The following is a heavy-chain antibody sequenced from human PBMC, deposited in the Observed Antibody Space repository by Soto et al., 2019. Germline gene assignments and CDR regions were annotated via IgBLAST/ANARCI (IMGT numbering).Heavy chain of an antibody. CDR3: ARDKGPDTYGQTRIRDYSYAMDV. J-gene: IGHJ6*02. V-gene: IGHV4-31*03. D-gene: IGHD5-18*01. CDR1: GASISSGAYF. CDR2: ISYRVRT. Sequence: QVQLQGSGPRLVKPSQTLSLTCSVSGASISSGAYFWTWIRHHPGKGLEWIGDISYRVRTSYTYQNPSLHSRVTISVDTSKNLFSLRLTSVTAADTATYYCARDKGPDTYGQTRIRDYSYAMDVWGQGTTVIFSS.